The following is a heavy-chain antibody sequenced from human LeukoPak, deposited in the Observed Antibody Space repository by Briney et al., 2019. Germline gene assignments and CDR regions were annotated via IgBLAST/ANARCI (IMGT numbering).Heavy chain of an antibody. CDR1: GYTFTSYY. D-gene: IGHD3-22*01. Sequence: ASVKVSCKASGYTFTSYYMHWVRQAPGQGLEWMGIINPSGGSTSYAQKFQGRVTMTRDTSTSTVYMELSSPRSEDTAVYYCARTPRITMIVVVPFDYWGQGTLVTVSS. V-gene: IGHV1-46*01. CDR3: ARTPRITMIVVVPFDY. CDR2: INPSGGST. J-gene: IGHJ4*02.